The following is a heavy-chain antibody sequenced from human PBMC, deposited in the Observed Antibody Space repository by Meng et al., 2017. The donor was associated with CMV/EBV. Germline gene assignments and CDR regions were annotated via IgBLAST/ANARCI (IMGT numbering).Heavy chain of an antibody. Sequence: SVKVSCKASGGTFSSYTISWVRQAPGQGLEWMGRIIPILGIANYAQKFQGRVTITADKSTSTVYMELSSLRSEDTAVYYCARGEDDYGGNSGGAFDIWGQGTMVTVSS. CDR1: GGTFSSYT. CDR2: IIPILGIA. CDR3: ARGEDDYGGNSGGAFDI. V-gene: IGHV1-69*02. J-gene: IGHJ3*02. D-gene: IGHD4-23*01.